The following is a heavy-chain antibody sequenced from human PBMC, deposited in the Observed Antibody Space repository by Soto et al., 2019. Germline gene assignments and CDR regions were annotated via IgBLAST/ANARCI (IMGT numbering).Heavy chain of an antibody. CDR3: ARVEGGYCSSTTCPATY. CDR1: GFTFSSYA. Sequence: PGGSLRLSCAASGFTFSSYAMHWVRQAPGKGLEWVAVISYDGSNKYYADSVKGRFTISRDNSKNTLYLQMNSLRAEDTAVYYCARVEGGYCSSTTCPATYWGQGTLVTV. D-gene: IGHD2-2*01. J-gene: IGHJ4*02. V-gene: IGHV3-30-3*01. CDR2: ISYDGSNK.